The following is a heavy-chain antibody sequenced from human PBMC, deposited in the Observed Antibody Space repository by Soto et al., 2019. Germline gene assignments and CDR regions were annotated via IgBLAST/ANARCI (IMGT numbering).Heavy chain of an antibody. Sequence: ASVKVSCKXSGYTFTGYYMHWVRQAPGQGLEWMGWINPNSGGTNYAQKFQGWVTMTRDTSISTAYMELSRLRSDDTAVYYCAKSSSGYVYYGMDVWGQGTTVTVSS. J-gene: IGHJ6*02. CDR3: AKSSSGYVYYGMDV. V-gene: IGHV1-2*04. CDR1: GYTFTGYY. D-gene: IGHD5-12*01. CDR2: INPNSGGT.